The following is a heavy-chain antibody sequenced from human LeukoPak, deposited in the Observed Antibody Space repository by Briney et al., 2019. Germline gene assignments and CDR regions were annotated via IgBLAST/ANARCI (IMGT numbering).Heavy chain of an antibody. CDR2: IYYSGST. J-gene: IGHJ4*02. Sequence: PSETLSLTFTVSGGSISSGDYYWSWIRQPPGKGLEWIGYIYYSGSTYYNPSLKSRVTISVDTSKNQFSLKLSSVTAADTAVYYCARGAGEDYYDSSGAQDYWGQGTLVTVSS. V-gene: IGHV4-30-4*08. D-gene: IGHD3-22*01. CDR1: GGSISSGDYY. CDR3: ARGAGEDYYDSSGAQDY.